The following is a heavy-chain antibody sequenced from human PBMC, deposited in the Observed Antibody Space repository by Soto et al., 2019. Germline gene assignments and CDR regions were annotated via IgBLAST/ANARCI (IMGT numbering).Heavy chain of an antibody. J-gene: IGHJ5*02. D-gene: IGHD6-13*01. V-gene: IGHV1-18*01. Sequence: QVQLVQSGAEVKKPGASVKVSCKASGYTFTSYGISWVRQAPGQGLEWMGWISAYNGNTNYAQKLQGRVTITTDTXTXXAYMELRSLRSDDTAVYYCARDTWRTHSSWNWFDPWGQGTLVTVSS. CDR2: ISAYNGNT. CDR1: GYTFTSYG. CDR3: ARDTWRTHSSWNWFDP.